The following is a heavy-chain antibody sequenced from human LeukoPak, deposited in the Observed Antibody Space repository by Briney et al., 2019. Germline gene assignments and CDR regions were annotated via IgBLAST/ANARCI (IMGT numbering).Heavy chain of an antibody. CDR2: MNPNSGNT. Sequence: ASVKVSCKASGYTFTSYDINWVRQATGQGLEWMGWMNPNSGNTGYAQKFQGRVTMTRNTSISTAYMELSSLRSEDTAVYYCARGPRCSGGSCYSGYYFDYWGQGTLVTVSS. CDR3: ARGPRCSGGSCYSGYYFDY. D-gene: IGHD2-15*01. V-gene: IGHV1-8*01. CDR1: GYTFTSYD. J-gene: IGHJ4*02.